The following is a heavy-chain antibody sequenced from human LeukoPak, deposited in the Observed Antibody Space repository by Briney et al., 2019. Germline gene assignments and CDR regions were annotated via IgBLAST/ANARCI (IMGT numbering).Heavy chain of an antibody. D-gene: IGHD2-2*01. CDR3: AKDVFSHSNSWYYFDF. CDR2: ISTSGGIT. V-gene: IGHV3-23*01. CDR1: GFTFSSYA. J-gene: IGHJ4*02. Sequence: GGSLRLSCATSGFTFSSYAMSWVRQAPGKGLEWVSGISTSGGITYHEDSVRGRFTISRDNSKNTLYLQMNSLRAEDTAVYSCAKDVFSHSNSWYYFDFWGQGTLVTVSS.